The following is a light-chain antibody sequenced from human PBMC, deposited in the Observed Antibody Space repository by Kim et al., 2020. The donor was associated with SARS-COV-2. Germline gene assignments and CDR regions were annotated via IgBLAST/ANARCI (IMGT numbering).Light chain of an antibody. Sequence: SALEGDRVTLTCRASQAISSHLAWYQQKPGKAPKLLIYAVSTLQTGVSPGFTGDRSGQDFTLTINSLQPEDSATYYCLQVYSYPYTFGPGTKLEI. CDR2: AVS. J-gene: IGKJ2*01. CDR3: LQVYSYPYT. V-gene: IGKV1-9*01. CDR1: QAISSH.